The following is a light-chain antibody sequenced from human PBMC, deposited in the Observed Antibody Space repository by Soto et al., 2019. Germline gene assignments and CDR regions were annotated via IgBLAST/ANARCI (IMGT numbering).Light chain of an antibody. J-gene: IGLJ3*02. CDR1: SSNIGSHT. CDR3: AAWDDSLNGVV. Sequence: QSVLTQPPSASGTPGQRVTISCSGSSSNIGSHTINWYQQLPGTAPKLLIYGNDQRPSGVPDRFSGSKSGTSASLAISGLQSEDGADYYCAAWDDSLNGVVFGGGTKVTVL. V-gene: IGLV1-44*01. CDR2: GND.